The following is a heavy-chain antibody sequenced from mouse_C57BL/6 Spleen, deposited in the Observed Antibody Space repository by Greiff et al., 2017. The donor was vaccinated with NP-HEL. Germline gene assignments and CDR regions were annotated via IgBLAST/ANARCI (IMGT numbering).Heavy chain of an antibody. V-gene: IGHV1-26*01. CDR2: INPNNGGT. CDR1: GYTFTDYY. J-gene: IGHJ3*01. Sequence: EVQLQQSGPELVKPGASVKISCKASGYTFTDYYMNWVKQSHGKSLEWIGDINPNNGGTSYNQKFKGKATLTVDKSSSTAYMELRSLTSEDSAVYDGARRDGSSPFAYWGQGTLVTVSA. D-gene: IGHD1-1*01. CDR3: ARRDGSSPFAY.